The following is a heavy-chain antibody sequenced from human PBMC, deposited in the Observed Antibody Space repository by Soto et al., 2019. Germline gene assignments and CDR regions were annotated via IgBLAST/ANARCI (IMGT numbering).Heavy chain of an antibody. V-gene: IGHV3-7*01. CDR1: GFTLSSYW. Sequence: EVQLVESGGGLVQPGGSLRLSCVASGFTLSSYWMSWVRQAPGKGLEWVANIKKDGSEKNYVDSVKGRFTISKDNAKNSLYRQMNSLRAEDTAVYYCARDRIRYAFEIWGQGTMVTVSS. J-gene: IGHJ3*02. D-gene: IGHD3-3*02. CDR2: IKKDGSEK. CDR3: ARDRIRYAFEI.